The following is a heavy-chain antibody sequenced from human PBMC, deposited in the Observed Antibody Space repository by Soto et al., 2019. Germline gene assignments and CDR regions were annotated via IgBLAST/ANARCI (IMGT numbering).Heavy chain of an antibody. Sequence: GESLKISCKGSGYSFTSYWIAWVRQMPGKGLEWMGIIYPGDSDTRYSPSFQGQVTISADKSISTAYLQWSSLKASDTAIYYCARPSSILGVSFDYWGQGTLVNGSS. CDR3: ARPSSILGVSFDY. J-gene: IGHJ4*02. CDR2: IYPGDSDT. V-gene: IGHV5-51*01. D-gene: IGHD1-26*01. CDR1: GYSFTSYW.